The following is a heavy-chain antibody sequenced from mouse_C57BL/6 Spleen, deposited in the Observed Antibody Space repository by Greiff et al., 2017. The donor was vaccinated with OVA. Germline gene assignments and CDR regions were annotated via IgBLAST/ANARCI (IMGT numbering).Heavy chain of an antibody. D-gene: IGHD2-12*01. CDR2: IDPSDSYT. CDR3: ARYDLRDYYAMDY. J-gene: IGHJ4*01. Sequence: VQLQQSGAELVRPGTSVKLSCKASGYTFTSYWMHWVKQRPGQGLEWIGVIDPSDSYTNYNQKFKGKATLTVDTSSSTAYMQLSRLTSEDSAVYYCARYDLRDYYAMDYWGQGTSDTVSS. CDR1: GYTFTSYW. V-gene: IGHV1-59*01.